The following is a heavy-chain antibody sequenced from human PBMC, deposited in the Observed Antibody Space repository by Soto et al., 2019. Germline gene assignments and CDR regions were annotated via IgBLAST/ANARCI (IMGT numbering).Heavy chain of an antibody. CDR1: GGTFSSYA. D-gene: IGHD2-2*01. Sequence: VQLVQSGAEVKKPGSSVKVSCKTSGGTFSSYAISWVRQAPGQGLEWMGGIIPISDTTNYAQKFQGRVTITADESTSIAYMELSSLRSEDTAVYYCARSQGSSTSLEIYYYYYYGMDVWGQGTTVTVSS. CDR3: ARSQGSSTSLEIYYYYYYGMDV. CDR2: IIPISDTT. V-gene: IGHV1-69*01. J-gene: IGHJ6*02.